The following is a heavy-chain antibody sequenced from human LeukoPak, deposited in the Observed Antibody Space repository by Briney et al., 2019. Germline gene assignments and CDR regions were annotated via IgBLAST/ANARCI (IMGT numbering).Heavy chain of an antibody. J-gene: IGHJ4*02. CDR3: ARDGSFWSGYYYDY. Sequence: GGSLRLSCAASGFTFSSYSMNWVRQAPGKGLEWVSSISSSSSYIYYADSVKGRFTISRDNAKNSLYLQMNSLRAEDTAVYYCARDGSFWSGYYYDYWGQGTLVTVSS. CDR2: ISSSSSYI. CDR1: GFTFSSYS. V-gene: IGHV3-21*01. D-gene: IGHD3-3*01.